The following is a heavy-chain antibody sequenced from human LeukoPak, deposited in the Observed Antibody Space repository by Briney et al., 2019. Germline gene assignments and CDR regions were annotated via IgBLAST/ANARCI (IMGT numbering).Heavy chain of an antibody. CDR2: IYPGDSGT. CDR1: GYSFTSYW. Sequence: GESLKISCKGSGYSFTSYWIGWVRQMPGKALEWMGIIYPGDSGTRYSPSFQGQVTISADKSISTAYLQWSSLKASDTAMSYCARLSGITGTNFDYWGQGTLVTVSS. J-gene: IGHJ4*02. V-gene: IGHV5-51*01. D-gene: IGHD1-20*01. CDR3: ARLSGITGTNFDY.